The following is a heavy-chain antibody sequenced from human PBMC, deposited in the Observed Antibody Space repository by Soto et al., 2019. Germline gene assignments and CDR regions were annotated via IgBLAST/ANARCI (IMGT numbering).Heavy chain of an antibody. J-gene: IGHJ3*02. Sequence: GGSLRLSCAASGFTFSRYTMNWVRQAPGRGLEWVSSITSSSNYIYYADSVKGRFTISRDNAKDSLFLQMNSLRSDDTAMYYCASGVDTAMVIVHAFDIWGQGTMVTVSS. V-gene: IGHV3-21*04. CDR3: ASGVDTAMVIVHAFDI. CDR1: GFTFSRYT. CDR2: ITSSSNYI. D-gene: IGHD5-18*01.